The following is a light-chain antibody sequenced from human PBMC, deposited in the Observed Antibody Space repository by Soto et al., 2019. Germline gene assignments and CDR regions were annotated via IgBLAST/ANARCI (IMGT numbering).Light chain of an antibody. CDR1: SSNIGAGFD. CDR2: GNS. CDR3: QSYDTSLSGVV. V-gene: IGLV1-40*01. Sequence: QSVLTQPPSVSGAPGQRVTISCTGSSSNIGAGFDVHWYQQFPGTAPKVLIYGNSNRPSGVPDRFSGSKSGTSASLAITGFQAEDEADYYCQSYDTSLSGVVFGGGTKLTVL. J-gene: IGLJ2*01.